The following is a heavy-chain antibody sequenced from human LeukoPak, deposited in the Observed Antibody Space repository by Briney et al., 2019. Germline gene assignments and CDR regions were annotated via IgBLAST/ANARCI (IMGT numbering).Heavy chain of an antibody. CDR1: GYTFTSYD. V-gene: IGHV1-8*01. J-gene: IGHJ5*02. CDR2: MNPNSGNT. Sequence: ASAKVSCKASGYTFTSYDINWVRQATGQGLEWMGWMNPNSGNTGYAQKFQGRVTITTDESTSTAYMELSSLRSEDTAVYYCASERGYSYGYLPFDPWGQGTLVTVSS. CDR3: ASERGYSYGYLPFDP. D-gene: IGHD5-18*01.